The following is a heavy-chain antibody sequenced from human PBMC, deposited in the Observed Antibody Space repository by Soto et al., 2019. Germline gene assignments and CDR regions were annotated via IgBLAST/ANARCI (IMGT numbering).Heavy chain of an antibody. CDR1: GYTFTSYY. D-gene: IGHD4-4*01. CDR3: ARDRGTVTTLVPLPPSLETYFGY. CDR2: INPSGGST. V-gene: IGHV1-46*01. Sequence: GASVKVSCKASGYTFTSYYMHWVRQAPGQGLEWMGIINPSGGSTSYAQKFQGRVTMTRDTSTSTVYMELSSLRSEDTAVYYCARDRGTVTTLVPLPPSLETYFGYWGQGNLGTV. J-gene: IGHJ4*02.